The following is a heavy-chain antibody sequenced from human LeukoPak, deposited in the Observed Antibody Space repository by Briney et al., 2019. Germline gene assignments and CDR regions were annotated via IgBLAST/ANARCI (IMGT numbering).Heavy chain of an antibody. J-gene: IGHJ4*02. CDR1: GFTFSNYA. CDR2: ISYDGSNK. D-gene: IGHD2-15*01. Sequence: GRSLRLSCAASGFTFSNYALHWVRQSPGKGLEWVAVISYDGSNKFYADSVRGRFSISRDSSKNTLCLQMNSLRSEDTAVYYCAREVRGNLDYWGQGTLVTVSS. V-gene: IGHV3-30*04. CDR3: AREVRGNLDY.